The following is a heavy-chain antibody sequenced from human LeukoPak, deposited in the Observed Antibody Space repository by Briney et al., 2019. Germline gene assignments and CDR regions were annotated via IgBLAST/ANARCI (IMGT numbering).Heavy chain of an antibody. CDR1: GGSISSYY. D-gene: IGHD6-19*01. Sequence: SETLSLTCAVYGGSISSYYWSWIRQPPGKGLEWIGYMHHSGSTKHNPSLKSRVTISVDTSKTQFSLKLSSVTPADTAVYYCARPAAVDGSSGWSPLWWFDPWGQGTLVTVSA. V-gene: IGHV4-59*08. CDR3: ARPAAVDGSSGWSPLWWFDP. CDR2: MHHSGST. J-gene: IGHJ5*02.